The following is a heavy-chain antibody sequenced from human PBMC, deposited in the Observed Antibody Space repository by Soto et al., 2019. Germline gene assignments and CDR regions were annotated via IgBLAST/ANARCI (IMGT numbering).Heavy chain of an antibody. Sequence: QMQLVQSGPEVKKPGTSVKVSCKASGFTFTSSAMQWVRQARGQRLEWIGWIVVGSGNTNYAQKFQERVTITRDMSTSKAYMELSSLRSEETAVYYCAADFSYYDFWSGFSGAFDIWGQGTMVTVSS. CDR3: AADFSYYDFWSGFSGAFDI. D-gene: IGHD3-3*01. J-gene: IGHJ3*02. CDR1: GFTFTSSA. V-gene: IGHV1-58*02. CDR2: IVVGSGNT.